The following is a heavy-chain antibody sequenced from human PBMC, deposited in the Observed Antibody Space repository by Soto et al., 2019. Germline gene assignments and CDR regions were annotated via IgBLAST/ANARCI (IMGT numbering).Heavy chain of an antibody. Sequence: ASETLSLTCTVSGGSISSGGYYWSWIRQHPGKGLEWIGYIYYSGSTYYNPSLKSRVTISVDTSKNQFSLKLRSVTAADTAVYYCARDRGAAAYWFDPWGQGTLVTVSS. CDR2: IYYSGST. J-gene: IGHJ5*02. D-gene: IGHD6-13*01. V-gene: IGHV4-31*03. CDR3: ARDRGAAAYWFDP. CDR1: GGSISSGGYY.